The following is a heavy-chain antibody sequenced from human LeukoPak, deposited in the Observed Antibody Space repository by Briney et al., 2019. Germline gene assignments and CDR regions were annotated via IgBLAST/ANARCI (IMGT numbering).Heavy chain of an antibody. Sequence: SGPTLVKPTQTLTLTCTFSGFSLSTSGVGVGWIRQPPGKALEWLALIYWNDDKRYSPSLKSRLTITKDTSKNQVVLTMTNMDPVDTATYYCAHSPGYCYGHGYFDLWGRGTLVTVSS. J-gene: IGHJ2*01. CDR3: AHSPGYCYGHGYFDL. V-gene: IGHV2-5*01. D-gene: IGHD5-18*01. CDR1: GFSLSTSGVG. CDR2: IYWNDDK.